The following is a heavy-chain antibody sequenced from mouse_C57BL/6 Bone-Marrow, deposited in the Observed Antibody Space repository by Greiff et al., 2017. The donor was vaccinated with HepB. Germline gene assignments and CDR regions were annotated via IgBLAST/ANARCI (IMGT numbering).Heavy chain of an antibody. D-gene: IGHD1-1*01. CDR3: ARPYYYGSSTFAY. J-gene: IGHJ3*01. V-gene: IGHV5-6*01. CDR2: ISSGGSYT. Sequence: EVHLVESGGDLVKPGGSLKLSCAASGFTFSSYGMSWVRQTPDKRLEWVATISSGGSYTYYPDSVKERFTISRDNAKNTLYLQMSSLKSEDTAMYYCARPYYYGSSTFAYWGQGTLVTVSA. CDR1: GFTFSSYG.